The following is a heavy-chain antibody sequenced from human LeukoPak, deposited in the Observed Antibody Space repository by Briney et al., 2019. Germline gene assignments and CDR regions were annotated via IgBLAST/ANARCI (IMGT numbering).Heavy chain of an antibody. CDR2: ILYDGSMQ. CDR1: GFTFNMYS. CDR3: ARCIAVAGTSGFDY. J-gene: IGHJ4*02. D-gene: IGHD6-19*01. V-gene: IGHV3-30*04. Sequence: PGGSLRLSCAASGFTFNMYSMHWVRQAPGKGLEWVAVILYDGSMQYYADSMKGRFTISRDNAKNSLYLQMNSLRAEDTAVYYCARCIAVAGTSGFDYWGQGTLVTVSS.